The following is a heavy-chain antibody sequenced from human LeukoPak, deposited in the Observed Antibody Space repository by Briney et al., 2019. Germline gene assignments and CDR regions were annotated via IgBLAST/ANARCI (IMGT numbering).Heavy chain of an antibody. Sequence: GSLRLSCAVSGFTHTNHGVSWVRQAPGKGLEWVSIITGTGGKYYGDSVKGRFVLSRDNSKNTVYMQMSSLRAEDTATYYCAKDYCRDGNCPFPFLDSWGQGTQVTVSS. CDR1: GFTHTNHG. CDR2: ITGTGGK. D-gene: IGHD2-15*01. J-gene: IGHJ4*02. CDR3: AKDYCRDGNCPFPFLDS. V-gene: IGHV3-23*01.